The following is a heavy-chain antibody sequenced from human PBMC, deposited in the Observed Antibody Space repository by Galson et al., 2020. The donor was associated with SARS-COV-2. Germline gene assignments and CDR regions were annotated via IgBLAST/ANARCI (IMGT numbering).Heavy chain of an antibody. CDR1: GASVTNYY. CDR2: IYHSGDT. J-gene: IGHJ6*02. CDR3: ARDRTAMVSYYYYGMDV. V-gene: IGHV4-59*02. Sequence: ASETLSLTCTVSGASVTNYYWSWIWQPPGKGLEWIGSIYHSGDTNYNPSLKSRVIMSIDTSNNQVSLKLSSVTAADTALYYCARDRTAMVSYYYYGMDVWGQGTTVTVSS. D-gene: IGHD5-18*01.